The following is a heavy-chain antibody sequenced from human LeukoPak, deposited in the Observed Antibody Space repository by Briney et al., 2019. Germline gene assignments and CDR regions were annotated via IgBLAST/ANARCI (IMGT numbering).Heavy chain of an antibody. V-gene: IGHV3-7*04. CDR1: GFTFSSYW. Sequence: GGSLRLSCAASGFTFSSYWMTWVRQAPGKGLEWVANIKQDGGERYYVDSVKGRLTISRDNAKNSLYLQMNSLRAEDTAVYYCARARYCSGGTCRMWDYWGQGTLVTVSS. CDR2: IKQDGGER. J-gene: IGHJ4*02. CDR3: ARARYCSGGTCRMWDY. D-gene: IGHD2-15*01.